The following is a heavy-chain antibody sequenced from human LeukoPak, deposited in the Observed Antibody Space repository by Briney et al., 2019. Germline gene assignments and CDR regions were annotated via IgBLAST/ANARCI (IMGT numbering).Heavy chain of an antibody. V-gene: IGHV4-59*01. Sequence: PSETLSLTCTVSGGSISSYYWSWIRQPPGKGLEWIGYIYYSGSTNYNPSLKSRVTISVDTSKNQFSLKLSSVTAADTAVYYCARCGDSPRCWFDPWGQGTLVTVSS. D-gene: IGHD3-22*01. J-gene: IGHJ5*02. CDR3: ARCGDSPRCWFDP. CDR1: GGSISSYY. CDR2: IYYSGST.